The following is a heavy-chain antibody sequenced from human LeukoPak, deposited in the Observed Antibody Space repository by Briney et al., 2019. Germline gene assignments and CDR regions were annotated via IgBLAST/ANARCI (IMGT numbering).Heavy chain of an antibody. V-gene: IGHV3-30*04. CDR3: ARDSGRGGRGYFDY. Sequence: GRSLRLSCAASGFTFSSYAMHWVRQAPGKGLEWVAVISYDGSNKYYADSVKGRFTISRDNSKNTLYLQMNSLRAEDTAVYYCARDSGRGGRGYFDYWGQGTLVTVSS. CDR1: GFTFSSYA. CDR2: ISYDGSNK. D-gene: IGHD2-15*01. J-gene: IGHJ4*02.